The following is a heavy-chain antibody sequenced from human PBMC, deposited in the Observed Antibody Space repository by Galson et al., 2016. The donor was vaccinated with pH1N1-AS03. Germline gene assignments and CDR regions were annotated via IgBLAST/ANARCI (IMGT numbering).Heavy chain of an antibody. Sequence: LVKPTQTLTLTCSFSGFSLSTGGVRVAWIRQPPGKGLEWIGTIYYRGSTYYSPSLKSRVTISIDTSKNQFSLNLSSVTAADTAVYYCAGHVSGRYPNNLDSWGQGTLVIVSS. CDR1: GFSLSTGGVR. D-gene: IGHD1-26*01. V-gene: IGHV4-39*07. CDR3: AGHVSGRYPNNLDS. CDR2: IYYRGST. J-gene: IGHJ4*02.